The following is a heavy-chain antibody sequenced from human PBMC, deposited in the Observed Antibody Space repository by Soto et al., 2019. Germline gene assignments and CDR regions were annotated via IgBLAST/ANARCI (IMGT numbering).Heavy chain of an antibody. CDR3: AREKAGDSSSSGWGVWNRRARYYYGMDV. D-gene: IGHD6-6*01. CDR2: ISAYNGNT. Sequence: ASVEVPCKASGNTFTSYGISWVRQAPGQGLEWMGWISAYNGNTNYAQKLQGRVTLTTDTSTSTAYMELRSLRSDDTAVYYCAREKAGDSSSSGWGVWNRRARYYYGMDVWGQGTTVTVSS. V-gene: IGHV1-18*01. J-gene: IGHJ6*02. CDR1: GNTFTSYG.